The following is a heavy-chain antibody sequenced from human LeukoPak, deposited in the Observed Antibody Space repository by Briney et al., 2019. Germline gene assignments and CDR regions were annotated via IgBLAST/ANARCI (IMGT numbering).Heavy chain of an antibody. V-gene: IGHV4-59*01. Sequence: SETLSLTCTVSGGSISSYYLSWIRQPPGKGLEWIGYIYYSGSTNYNPSLKSRVTISVDTSKNQFSLKLSSVTAADTAVYYCASSSPVWSGYYSYYYYYMDVWGKGTTVTVSS. CDR2: IYYSGST. D-gene: IGHD3-3*01. CDR1: GGSISSYY. CDR3: ASSSPVWSGYYSYYYYYMDV. J-gene: IGHJ6*03.